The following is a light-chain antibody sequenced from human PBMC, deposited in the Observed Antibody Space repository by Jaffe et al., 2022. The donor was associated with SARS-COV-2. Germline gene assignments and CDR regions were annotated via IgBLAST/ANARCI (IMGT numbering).Light chain of an antibody. Sequence: QAVVTQEPSLTVSPGGTVTLTCGSSTGTVTSGQYPYWFQQKPGQAPRTLIYDTNNKKSWTPARFSGSLLGGKAALTLSGAQPEDEAEYHCLLSYSGARLVFGGGTKLTVL. CDR1: TGTVTSGQY. J-gene: IGLJ3*02. V-gene: IGLV7-46*01. CDR2: DTN. CDR3: LLSYSGARLV.